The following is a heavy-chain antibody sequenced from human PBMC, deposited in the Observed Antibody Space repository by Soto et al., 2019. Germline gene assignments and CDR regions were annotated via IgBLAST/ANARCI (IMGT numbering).Heavy chain of an antibody. J-gene: IGHJ4*02. D-gene: IGHD2-15*01. Sequence: PGDSLKISCKASGYIFIDYWIGWVRPMPGKGLEWMGIVYPRDSDTRYSPSFQGQVTISADRSTGTAFLQWRSLKASDTALYYCARPPLPGYSIHFNSWGQGTLVTVS. CDR3: ARPPLPGYSIHFNS. CDR2: VYPRDSDT. V-gene: IGHV5-51*01. CDR1: GYIFIDYW.